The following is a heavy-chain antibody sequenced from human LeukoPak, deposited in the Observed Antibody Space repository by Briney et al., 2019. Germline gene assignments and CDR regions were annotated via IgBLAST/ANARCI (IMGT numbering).Heavy chain of an antibody. CDR3: ARDLSRDAAVVTPIDS. Sequence: GGSLRLSCAASGFTFSTYGMHWVRQAPGKGLQWVSSISSSGTYIYYADSVKGRFTVSRDNAKNSLFLQVNSLRAEDTAVYYCARDLSRDAAVVTPIDSWGQGILVTVSS. D-gene: IGHD5-18*01. CDR2: ISSSGTYI. V-gene: IGHV3-21*01. CDR1: GFTFSTYG. J-gene: IGHJ4*02.